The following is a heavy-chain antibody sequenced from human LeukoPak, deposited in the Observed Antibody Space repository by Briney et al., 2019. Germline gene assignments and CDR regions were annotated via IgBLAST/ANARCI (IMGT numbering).Heavy chain of an antibody. V-gene: IGHV3-48*03. CDR2: ISSSGNTI. CDR3: ARERPGEDTFDI. D-gene: IGHD7-27*01. CDR1: GFTFSSYE. J-gene: IGHJ3*02. Sequence: PGGSLRLSCAASGFTFSSYEMNWVRQAPGKGLGWVSFISSSGNTIYYADSVKGRFIISRDNAKNSLYLQMNSLRTGDTAVYYCARERPGEDTFDIWGQGTMVTVSS.